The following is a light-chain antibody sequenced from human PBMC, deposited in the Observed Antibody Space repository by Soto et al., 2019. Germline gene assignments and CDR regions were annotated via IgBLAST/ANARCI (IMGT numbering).Light chain of an antibody. CDR2: DTS. J-gene: IGKJ2*01. Sequence: IVFTQSPATLSLSPGERATLYCGASQRVSGGFLAWYQQKPGLAPRLILYDTSFRATGIPDRFSGSGSGTDFTLTISILDPEDFAVYYCQRRSNWPPWYTFGQGTKVDIK. CDR3: QRRSNWPPWYT. CDR1: QRVSGGF. V-gene: IGKV3D-20*02.